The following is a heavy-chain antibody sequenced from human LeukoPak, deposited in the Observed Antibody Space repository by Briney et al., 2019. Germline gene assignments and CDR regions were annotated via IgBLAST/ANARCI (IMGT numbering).Heavy chain of an antibody. V-gene: IGHV1-69*05. J-gene: IGHJ6*03. CDR2: FIPIFGTA. D-gene: IGHD4-17*01. Sequence: ASVKVSCKASGGTFSSYAISWVRQAPGQGLEWMGGFIPIFGTANYAQKFQGRVTITTDESTSTAYMELSSLRSEDTAVYYCARVRGTTYGEYYYYYMDVWGKGTTVTVSS. CDR1: GGTFSSYA. CDR3: ARVRGTTYGEYYYYYMDV.